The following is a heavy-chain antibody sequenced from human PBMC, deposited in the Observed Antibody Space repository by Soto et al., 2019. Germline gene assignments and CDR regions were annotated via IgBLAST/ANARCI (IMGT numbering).Heavy chain of an antibody. V-gene: IGHV3-48*03. CDR2: ISSTGTSM. D-gene: IGHD2-15*01. Sequence: VQLVESGGDLVQPGGYLSLSCAASGFTFSRYEMNWVRQAPGKGLEWVSYISSTGTSMDYADSVKCRFTISRDNAKNSLQLQLNSLRDEDNAGYYCARETPVIDYWGQGTLVSVSA. J-gene: IGHJ4*02. CDR3: ARETPVIDY. CDR1: GFTFSRYE.